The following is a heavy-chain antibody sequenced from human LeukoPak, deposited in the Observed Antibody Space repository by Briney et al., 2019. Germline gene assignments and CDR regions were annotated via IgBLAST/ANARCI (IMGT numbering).Heavy chain of an antibody. CDR3: ARAPTVVRIFDY. CDR2: IYYSGST. CDR1: GGSISSGDYY. J-gene: IGHJ4*02. D-gene: IGHD4-23*01. V-gene: IGHV4-30-4*08. Sequence: KASETLSLTCTVSGGSISSGDYYWSWIRQPPGKGLEWIGYIYYSGSTYYNPSLKSRVTISVDTSKNQFPLKLSSVTAADTAVYYCARAPTVVRIFDYWGQGTLVTVSS.